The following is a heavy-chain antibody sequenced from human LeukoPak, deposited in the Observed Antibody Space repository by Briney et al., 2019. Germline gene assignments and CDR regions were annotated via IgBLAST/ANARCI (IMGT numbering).Heavy chain of an antibody. CDR2: ISGSGTST. J-gene: IGHJ4*02. Sequence: GGSLRLSGAASGFTFSIYAMTWVRQAPGKGLEWVSAISGSGTSTYYADSVKGRFTFSRDNSKNTLYLQMNSLRAEDTAVYYCAKELDSSGYFDYWGQGTLVTVSS. D-gene: IGHD3-22*01. V-gene: IGHV3-23*01. CDR3: AKELDSSGYFDY. CDR1: GFTFSIYA.